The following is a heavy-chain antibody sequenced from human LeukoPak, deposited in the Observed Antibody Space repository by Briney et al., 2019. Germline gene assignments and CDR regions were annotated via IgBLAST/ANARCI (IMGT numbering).Heavy chain of an antibody. CDR3: TRVTYCTSTSCPSIWFDP. J-gene: IGHJ5*02. V-gene: IGHV3-49*04. CDR2: IRSKAYGGTT. Sequence: GGSLRLSWTASGFTFGDFPMSWVRQAPGKGLEWVGFIRSKAYGGTTEYAASVKGTFTISRDDSKNIAYMEMNRLKTEYTAVYYCTRVTYCTSTSCPSIWFDPWGQGALVTVSS. CDR1: GFTFGDFP. D-gene: IGHD2-2*01.